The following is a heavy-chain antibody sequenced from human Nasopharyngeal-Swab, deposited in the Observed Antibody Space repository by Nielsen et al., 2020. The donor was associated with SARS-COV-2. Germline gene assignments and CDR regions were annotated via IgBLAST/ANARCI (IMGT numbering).Heavy chain of an antibody. V-gene: IGHV4-39*01. CDR3: ARPGYDSSGYTSYFDY. CDR2: IYYSGST. J-gene: IGHJ4*02. Sequence: WVRPPPGKGLEWIGSIYYSGSTYYNPSLKSRVTISVDTSKNQFSLKLNSVTATDTAVYYCARPGYDSSGYTSYFDYWGQGTLVTVSS. D-gene: IGHD3-22*01.